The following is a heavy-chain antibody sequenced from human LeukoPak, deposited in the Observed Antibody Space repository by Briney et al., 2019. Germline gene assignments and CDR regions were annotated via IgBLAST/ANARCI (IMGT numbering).Heavy chain of an antibody. Sequence: GASVKVSCKASGYTFTGYYMHWVRQAPGQGLEWMGWINLNSGGTNYAQKFQGRVTMTRDTSISTAYMELSRLRSDDTAVYYCARVYSSSWYFGYWGQGTLVTVSS. J-gene: IGHJ4*02. CDR3: ARVYSSSWYFGY. CDR2: INLNSGGT. D-gene: IGHD6-13*01. V-gene: IGHV1-2*02. CDR1: GYTFTGYY.